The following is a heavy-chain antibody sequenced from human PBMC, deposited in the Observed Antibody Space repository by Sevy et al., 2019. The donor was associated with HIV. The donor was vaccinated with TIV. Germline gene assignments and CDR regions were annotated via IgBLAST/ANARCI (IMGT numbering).Heavy chain of an antibody. CDR2: ISAYNGNT. V-gene: IGHV1-18*01. D-gene: IGHD1-20*01. J-gene: IGHJ3*02. CDR1: GYTFTSYG. CDR3: ARDRGITGTTGAFDI. Sequence: ASVKVSCKASGYTFTSYGISWVRQAPGQGLEWMGWISAYNGNTNYVQKLQGRVTMTTDTSTSTAYMELRSLRSDDTAVYYCARDRGITGTTGAFDIWGQGTMVTVSS.